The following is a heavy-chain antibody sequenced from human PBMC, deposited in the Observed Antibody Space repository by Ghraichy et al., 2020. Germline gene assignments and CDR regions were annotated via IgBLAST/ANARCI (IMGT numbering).Heavy chain of an antibody. J-gene: IGHJ3*02. CDR1: GITFKKYV. V-gene: IGHV3-23*01. D-gene: IGHD2-15*01. Sequence: GSLRLSCAASGITFKKYVMTWVRQAPGKGLEWVSSIGGSGGSTYYADSVKGRFTISRDNSKNTLYLQMSSLRADDTAIYYCAKDYSRVDAFDIWGHGTLVTVSS. CDR2: IGGSGGST. CDR3: AKDYSRVDAFDI.